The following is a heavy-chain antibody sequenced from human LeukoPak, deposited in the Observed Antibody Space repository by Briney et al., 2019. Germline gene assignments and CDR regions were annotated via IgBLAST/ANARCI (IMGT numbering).Heavy chain of an antibody. D-gene: IGHD5-18*01. V-gene: IGHV4-34*01. CDR3: ARGIRGYSYGRNAFDI. CDR2: INHSGST. CDR1: GGSFSGYY. J-gene: IGHJ3*02. Sequence: SETLSPTCAVYGGSFSGYYWSWIRQPPGKGLEWIGEINHSGSTNYNPSLKSRVTISVDTSKNQFSLKLSSVTAADTAVYYCARGIRGYSYGRNAFDIWGQGTMVTVSS.